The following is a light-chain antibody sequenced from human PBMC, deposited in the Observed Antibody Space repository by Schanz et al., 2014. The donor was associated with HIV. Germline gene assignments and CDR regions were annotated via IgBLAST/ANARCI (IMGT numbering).Light chain of an antibody. Sequence: EIVMTQSPVTLSVSPGERATLSCRASQTVSSNLAWYQQKPGQAPRLLIFGASTRATGVPVRFSGSGSGTAFTLTISSLQSGDFAVYYCQQYNNWPSAFGQGTRLEIK. CDR1: QTVSSN. J-gene: IGKJ5*01. CDR3: QQYNNWPSA. V-gene: IGKV3-15*01. CDR2: GAS.